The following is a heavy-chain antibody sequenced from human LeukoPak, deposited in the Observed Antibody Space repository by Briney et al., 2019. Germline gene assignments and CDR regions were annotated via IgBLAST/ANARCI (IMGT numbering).Heavy chain of an antibody. V-gene: IGHV1-3*01. J-gene: IGHJ6*02. CDR3: ARDWDTGIVGATEIRNYYGMDV. CDR1: VDTFTSYA. CDR2: INAGNGNT. Sequence: ASVKVSWKASVDTFTSYAMHWVRQAHGQRLEWMGWINAGNGNTKYSQKFQGRVTITRDTSASTAYMELSSLRSEDTAVYYCARDWDTGIVGATEIRNYYGMDVWGQGTTVTVSS. D-gene: IGHD1-26*01.